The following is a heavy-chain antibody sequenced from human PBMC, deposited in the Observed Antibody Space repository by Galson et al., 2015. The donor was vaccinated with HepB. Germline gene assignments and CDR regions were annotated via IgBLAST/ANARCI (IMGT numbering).Heavy chain of an antibody. CDR3: ARTYSSGWSDY. J-gene: IGHJ4*02. CDR2: ISTSSNTI. CDR1: GFTFSSYN. V-gene: IGHV3-48*04. D-gene: IGHD6-19*01. Sequence: SLRLSCAASGFTFSSYNMNWLRQAPGKGLEWVSCISTSSNTIYYADSVKGRFTISRDNAKNSLYLQMNSLRAEDTAVYYCARTYSSGWSDYWGQGPLVTVSS.